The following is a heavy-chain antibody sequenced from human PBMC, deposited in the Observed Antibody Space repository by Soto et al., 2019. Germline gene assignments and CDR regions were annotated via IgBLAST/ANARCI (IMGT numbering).Heavy chain of an antibody. V-gene: IGHV4-39*01. CDR3: VKVLVGATGHTDSDS. J-gene: IGHJ4*02. CDR2: IDYNGVT. D-gene: IGHD2-15*01. Sequence: QVQLQESGPGLVKPSETLSLTCTVSGGSIYRSGYYWGWIRPPPGRGLEWIGNIDYNGVTYSNPSLKSRVTISRDTSKNQFSLKLTSVTAADTALYYCVKVLVGATGHTDSDSWGPGTLVAVSS. CDR1: GGSIYRSGYY.